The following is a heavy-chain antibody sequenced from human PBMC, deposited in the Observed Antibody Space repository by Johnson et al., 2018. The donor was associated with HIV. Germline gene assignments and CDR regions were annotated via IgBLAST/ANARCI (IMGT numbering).Heavy chain of an antibody. D-gene: IGHD6-19*01. CDR3: ARIPGSGWEHDAFDI. Sequence: VESGGGLVQPGGSLRLSCAASGFTFSSYAMHWVRQAPGKGLEWVAVISFDGSNKYYADSVKGRFTISRDNAKNSLYLQMNSLRAEDTAVYYCARIPGSGWEHDAFDIWGQGTMVTVSS. CDR1: GFTFSSYA. V-gene: IGHV3-30*04. J-gene: IGHJ3*02. CDR2: ISFDGSNK.